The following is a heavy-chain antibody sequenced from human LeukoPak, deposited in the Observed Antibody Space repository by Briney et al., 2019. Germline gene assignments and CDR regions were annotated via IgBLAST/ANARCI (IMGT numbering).Heavy chain of an antibody. D-gene: IGHD5-18*01. CDR1: GFTFSSYA. V-gene: IGHV3-23*01. J-gene: IGHJ4*02. CDR2: ISGSGGST. CDR3: AKYSYGSESDIDY. Sequence: GGSLRLSCAASGFTFSSYAMSWVRQAPGKGLEWVSAISGSGGSTYYADSVKGRITTSRDNSKNTLYLQMNSLRAEDTAVYYCAKYSYGSESDIDYWGQGTLVTVSS.